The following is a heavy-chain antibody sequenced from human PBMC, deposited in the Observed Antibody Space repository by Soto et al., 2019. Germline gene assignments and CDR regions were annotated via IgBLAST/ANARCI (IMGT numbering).Heavy chain of an antibody. CDR3: ARVGGHARQDQNFDY. CDR2: IIPIFGTA. Sequence: QVQLVQSGAEVKKPGSSVKVSCKASGGTFSSFAISWVRQAPGQGLEWMGGIIPIFGTANYAQKFQGRVTITADESTSTAYRELSRLRSEDTAVYYCARVGGHARQDQNFDYWGKGTLVTVSS. CDR1: GGTFSSFA. D-gene: IGHD3-16*01. V-gene: IGHV1-69*12. J-gene: IGHJ4*02.